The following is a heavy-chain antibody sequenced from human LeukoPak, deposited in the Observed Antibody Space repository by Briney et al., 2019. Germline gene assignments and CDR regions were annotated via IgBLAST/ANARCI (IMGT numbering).Heavy chain of an antibody. CDR1: GYTFKNHW. J-gene: IGHJ4*02. Sequence: GGSLRLSCVGSGYTFKNHWMVWARQAPGKGLEWVANMKQDGSEQYYGDSVRGRFTISRDNAKNSLYLQMNSLRASDTDVYSCARDADWASDYWGQGTLVTVSS. CDR2: MKQDGSEQ. CDR3: ARDADWASDY. D-gene: IGHD3/OR15-3a*01. V-gene: IGHV3-7*01.